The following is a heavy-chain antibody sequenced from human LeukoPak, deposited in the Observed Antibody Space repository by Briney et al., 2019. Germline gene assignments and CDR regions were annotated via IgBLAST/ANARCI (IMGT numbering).Heavy chain of an antibody. J-gene: IGHJ5*02. CDR2: IYYSGST. D-gene: IGHD3-22*01. CDR1: GGSFSSGSYY. CDR3: ASPRSYYDSSGYYIS. Sequence: SETLSLTCTVSGGSFSSGSYYWSWIRQPPGKGLEWIGYIYYSGSTNYNPSLKSQVTISVDTSKNQFSLKLSSVTAADTAVYYCASPRSYYDSSGYYISWGQGTLVTVSS. V-gene: IGHV4-61*01.